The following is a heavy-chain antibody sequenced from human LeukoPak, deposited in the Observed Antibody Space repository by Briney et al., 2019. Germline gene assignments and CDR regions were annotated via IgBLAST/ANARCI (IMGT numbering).Heavy chain of an antibody. CDR1: GFTFSSYA. J-gene: IGHJ4*02. D-gene: IGHD3-22*01. Sequence: PGGSLRLSCAASGFTFSSYAMNWVRQAPGRGLEYVSAISSNGGSTYYANSVKGRFTISRDNSKNTLYLQMGSLRAEDMAVYYCARVGWLLRGGFEYWGQGTLVTVSS. CDR2: ISSNGGST. V-gene: IGHV3-64*01. CDR3: ARVGWLLRGGFEY.